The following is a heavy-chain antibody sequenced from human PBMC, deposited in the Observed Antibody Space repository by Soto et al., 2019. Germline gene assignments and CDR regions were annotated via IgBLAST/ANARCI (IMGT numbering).Heavy chain of an antibody. CDR1: GYTFTGYY. D-gene: IGHD2-15*01. J-gene: IGHJ4*02. CDR2: INPNSGGT. Sequence: QVQLVQSGGEVKKPGASVKVSCKASGYTFTGYYMHWVRQAPGQGLDWIGWINPNSGGTNYAQKLQGRVTMTRDKSISTAYMELIRLGSDDTAVYYCARASEVILLQLSAAYYCDYWCQGTLVTVS. CDR3: ARASEVILLQLSAAYYCDY. V-gene: IGHV1-2*02.